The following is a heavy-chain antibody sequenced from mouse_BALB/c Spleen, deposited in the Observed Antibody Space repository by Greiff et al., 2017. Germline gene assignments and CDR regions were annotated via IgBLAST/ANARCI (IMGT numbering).Heavy chain of an antibody. CDR1: GFTFSSYT. CDR2: ISNGGGST. D-gene: IGHD1-1*01. CDR3: ARHDGTHWYFDV. V-gene: IGHV5-12-2*01. Sequence: EVKVEESGGGLVQPGGSLKLSCAASGFTFSSYTMSWVRQTPEKRLEWVAYISNGGGSTYYPDTVKGRFTISRDNAKNTLYLQMSSLKSEDTAMYYCARHDGTHWYFDVWGAGTTVTVSS. J-gene: IGHJ1*01.